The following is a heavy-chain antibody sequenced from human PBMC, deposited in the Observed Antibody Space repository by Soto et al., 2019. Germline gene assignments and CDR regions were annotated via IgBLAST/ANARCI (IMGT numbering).Heavy chain of an antibody. CDR1: GFSLSNGKWG. V-gene: IGHV2-26*01. Sequence: HVTLKESGPVLVKPTETLTLTCTVSGFSLSNGKWGVGGSLRPQGRPRRCFAHIFSNDEKSSRTSLKSRLTISEDTSKSQVVLTMTNVDPVDTATYYCARILFGRSVAGGYFYMDVWGKGTTVTVSS. J-gene: IGHJ6*03. CDR2: IFSNDEK. D-gene: IGHD6-19*01. CDR3: ARILFGRSVAGGYFYMDV.